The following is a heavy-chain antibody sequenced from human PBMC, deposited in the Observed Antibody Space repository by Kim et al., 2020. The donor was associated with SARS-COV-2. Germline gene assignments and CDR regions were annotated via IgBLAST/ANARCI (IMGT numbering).Heavy chain of an antibody. CDR1: GFTFSSYS. D-gene: IGHD3-9*01. J-gene: IGHJ6*02. CDR2: ISSSSSTI. Sequence: GGSLRLSCAASGFTFSSYSMNWVRQAPGKGLEWVSYISSSSSTIYYADSVKGRFTISRDNAKNSLYLQMNSLRDEDTAVYYCARDDDYDILTGPIGYYYYGMDVWGQGTTVTVSS. V-gene: IGHV3-48*02. CDR3: ARDDDYDILTGPIGYYYYGMDV.